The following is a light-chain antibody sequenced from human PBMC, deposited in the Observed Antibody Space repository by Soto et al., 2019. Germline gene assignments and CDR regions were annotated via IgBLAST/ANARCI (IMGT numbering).Light chain of an antibody. CDR2: ESS. CDR1: QSVGGN. J-gene: IGKJ4*01. CDR3: HQYNSWPLT. V-gene: IGKV3-15*01. Sequence: EIVMTQSPVPLSVSPGERAILSCRASQSVGGNLAWFQQKPGQAPRLLIYESSTRATGIPDRFSGSGSGTEFTLTISSLQSEDFAVYYCHQYNSWPLTFGGGTKVEIK.